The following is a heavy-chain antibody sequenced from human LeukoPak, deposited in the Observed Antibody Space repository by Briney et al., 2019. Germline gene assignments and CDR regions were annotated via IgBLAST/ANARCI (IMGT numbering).Heavy chain of an antibody. D-gene: IGHD3-10*01. J-gene: IGHJ5*02. CDR2: ISSNGGST. CDR1: GFTFSSYA. CDR3: ARDGTTMVRGVIIPSWFDP. V-gene: IGHV3-64*01. Sequence: GGSLRLSCAASGFTFSSYAMHWVHQAPGKGLEYVSAISSNGGSTYYANSVKGRFTISRDNSKNTLYLQMGSLRAEDMAVYYCARDGTTMVRGVIIPSWFDPWGQGTLVTVSS.